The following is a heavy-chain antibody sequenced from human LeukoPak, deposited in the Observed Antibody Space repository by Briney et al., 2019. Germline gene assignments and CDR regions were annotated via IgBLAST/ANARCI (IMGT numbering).Heavy chain of an antibody. D-gene: IGHD6-19*01. CDR1: GYTFTSYG. CDR2: VSAYNGDT. Sequence: ASVKVSCKASGYTFTSYGISWVRQAPGQGLEWMGWVSAYNGDTNYAQKFQGRVTMTTDTSTSTAYMELRSLRSDDTAVYYCVRDAPQWRNAFDFWGHGTTITVSS. J-gene: IGHJ3*01. CDR3: VRDAPQWRNAFDF. V-gene: IGHV1-18*01.